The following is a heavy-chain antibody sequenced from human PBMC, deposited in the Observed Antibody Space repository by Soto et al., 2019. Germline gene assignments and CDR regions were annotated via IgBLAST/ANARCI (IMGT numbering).Heavy chain of an antibody. D-gene: IGHD2-2*01. CDR3: ARGRGSTGYLGREHYFDY. J-gene: IGHJ4*02. CDR1: GFSVTNNY. Sequence: EVQVVESGGGLVQPGGSLRLSCAASGFSVTNNYMNWVRQAPGKGLEWVSIIDIGGNTYYADSVKDRFTISRDNSRNTLYLHMYSLRAEDPAVYYCARGRGSTGYLGREHYFDYWGQGTLVTVSP. CDR2: IDIGGNT. V-gene: IGHV3-66*01.